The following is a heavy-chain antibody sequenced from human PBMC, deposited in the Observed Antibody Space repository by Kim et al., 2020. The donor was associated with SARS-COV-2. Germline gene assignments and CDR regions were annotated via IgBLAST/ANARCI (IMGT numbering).Heavy chain of an antibody. V-gene: IGHV1-3*01. CDR1: GYTFTNYG. D-gene: IGHD5-18*01. Sequence: ASVKVSCKASGYTFTNYGIHWVRQAPGQRLEWMGWINPGKGNTKYSQKFQGRVTITRDTSASTAYMELSSLRSEDTAVYYCARAGDAAMVNFWYFDLWGRGTLVTVSS. CDR3: ARAGDAAMVNFWYFDL. J-gene: IGHJ2*01. CDR2: INPGKGNT.